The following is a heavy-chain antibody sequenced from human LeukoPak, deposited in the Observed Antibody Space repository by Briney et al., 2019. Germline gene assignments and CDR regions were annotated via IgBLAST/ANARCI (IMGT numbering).Heavy chain of an antibody. J-gene: IGHJ4*02. CDR3: ARDGGNLNSDY. D-gene: IGHD4-23*01. Sequence: SETLSLTCAVYGGSFRGYYWSWIRQPPGKGLEWIGEINHSGSTNYNPSLKSRVTISVDTSKNQFSLKLNSVTAADTAVYYCARDGGNLNSDYWGQGTLVTVSS. CDR1: GGSFRGYY. V-gene: IGHV4-34*01. CDR2: INHSGST.